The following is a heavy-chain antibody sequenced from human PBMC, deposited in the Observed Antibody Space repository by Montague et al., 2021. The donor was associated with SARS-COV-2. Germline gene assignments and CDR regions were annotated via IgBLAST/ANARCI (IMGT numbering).Heavy chain of an antibody. V-gene: IGHV2-70*11. CDR1: GFSLSTSGMC. D-gene: IGHD3-9*01. CDR3: ARGYYDILTGYLDAFDI. J-gene: IGHJ3*02. Sequence: PALVKPTQTLTLTCTFSGFSLSTSGMCVSWIRQPPGKALEWLARIDWDDDKYYSTSLKTRLTISKDTSKNQVVLTMTNMDPVGTATYYCARGYYDILTGYLDAFDIGGQGTMVTVSS. CDR2: IDWDDDK.